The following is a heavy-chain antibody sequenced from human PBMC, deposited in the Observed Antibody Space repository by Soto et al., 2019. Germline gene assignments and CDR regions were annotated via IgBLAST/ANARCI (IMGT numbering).Heavy chain of an antibody. J-gene: IGHJ4*02. CDR2: IKSKTDGGTT. V-gene: IGHV3-15*01. CDR3: TLRGALAAAGVFDY. CDR1: GFTFSNAW. D-gene: IGHD6-13*01. Sequence: EVQLVESGGGLVKPGGSLRLSCAASGFTFSNAWMSWVHQAPGKGLEWVGRIKSKTDGGTTDYAAPVKGRFTISRDDSKNTLYLQMNSLKTEDTAVYYCTLRGALAAAGVFDYWGQGTLVTVSS.